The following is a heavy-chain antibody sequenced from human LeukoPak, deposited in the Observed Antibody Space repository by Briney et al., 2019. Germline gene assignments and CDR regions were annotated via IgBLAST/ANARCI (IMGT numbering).Heavy chain of an antibody. CDR1: GGSISSYY. CDR2: IYHSGST. Sequence: PSETLSLTCTVSGGSISSYYWSWIRQPPGKGLEWIGSIYHSGSTNYNPSLKSRVTISVDTSKNQFSLKLRSVTAADTAVYYCARENGYKYDYWGQGTLVTVSS. D-gene: IGHD5-24*01. J-gene: IGHJ4*02. V-gene: IGHV4-59*01. CDR3: ARENGYKYDY.